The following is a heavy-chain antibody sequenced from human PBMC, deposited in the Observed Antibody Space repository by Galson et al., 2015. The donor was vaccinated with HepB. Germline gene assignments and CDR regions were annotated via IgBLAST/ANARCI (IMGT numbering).Heavy chain of an antibody. Sequence: SVKVSCKASGYTFTSYYMHWVRQAPGQGLEWMGIINPSGGSTSYAQKLQGRVTMTRDTSTSTVYMELSSLRSEDTAVYYCARDTHDSSGLGRWDYWGQGTLVTVSS. V-gene: IGHV1-46*04. CDR3: ARDTHDSSGLGRWDY. CDR2: INPSGGST. D-gene: IGHD3-22*01. J-gene: IGHJ4*02. CDR1: GYTFTSYY.